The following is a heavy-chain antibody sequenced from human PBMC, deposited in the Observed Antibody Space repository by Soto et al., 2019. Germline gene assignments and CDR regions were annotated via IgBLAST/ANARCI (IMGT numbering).Heavy chain of an antibody. V-gene: IGHV1-69*08. CDR3: ERDDRYYEQLVPGRSGSPPEY. CDR2: IITILGIA. CDR1: GGTFSSYT. Sequence: QFQLVQSGAEVKKPGSSVKVSCKASGGTFSSYTISWVRQAPGHGLEWLGRIITILGIANYAQKYQGRVTITADKSTSTAYMELSSLRSEDTAVYYCERDDRYYEQLVPGRSGSPPEYWGQGTLVTVSS. D-gene: IGHD6-6*01. J-gene: IGHJ4*02.